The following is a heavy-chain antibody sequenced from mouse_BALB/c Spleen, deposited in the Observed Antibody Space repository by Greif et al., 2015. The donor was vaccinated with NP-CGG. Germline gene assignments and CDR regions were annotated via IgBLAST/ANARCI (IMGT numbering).Heavy chain of an antibody. CDR3: QITTTAMDY. CDR2: IYPGNGDT. CDR1: GYTFTSYN. Sequence: LQESGAELVKPGASVKMSCKASGYTFTSYNMHWVKQTPGQGLEWIGAIYPGNGDTSYNQKFKGKATLTADKSSSISYMQLSSLTSEDSAVYYCQITTTAMDYWGQGTSVTVSS. J-gene: IGHJ4*01. D-gene: IGHD2-4*01. V-gene: IGHV1-12*01.